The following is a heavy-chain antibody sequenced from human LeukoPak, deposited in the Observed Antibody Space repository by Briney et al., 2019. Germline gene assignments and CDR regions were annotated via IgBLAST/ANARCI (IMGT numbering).Heavy chain of an antibody. Sequence: GASVKVSCKASGYTFTSYGISWVRQAPGQGLEWMGWISAYNGNTNYAQKPQGRVTMTTDTSTSTAYMELRSLRSDDTAVYYCARDHIVGSGSYRLRFDYWGQGTLVTVSS. V-gene: IGHV1-18*01. CDR3: ARDHIVGSGSYRLRFDY. CDR1: GYTFTSYG. J-gene: IGHJ4*02. D-gene: IGHD1-26*01. CDR2: ISAYNGNT.